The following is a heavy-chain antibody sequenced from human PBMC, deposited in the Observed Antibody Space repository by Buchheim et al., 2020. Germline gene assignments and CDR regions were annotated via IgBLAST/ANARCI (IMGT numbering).Heavy chain of an antibody. V-gene: IGHV4-30-4*01. J-gene: IGHJ6*02. D-gene: IGHD2-2*01. CDR1: GGSISSGDYY. Sequence: QVQLQESGPGLVKPSQTLSLTCTVSGGSISSGDYYWRWIRQPPGKGLEWIGYIYYSGSTYYNPSLKSRVTISVDTSKNQFSLKLSSVTAADTAVYYCARGPTGYCSSTSCYNVNYYYGMDVWGQGTT. CDR2: IYYSGST. CDR3: ARGPTGYCSSTSCYNVNYYYGMDV.